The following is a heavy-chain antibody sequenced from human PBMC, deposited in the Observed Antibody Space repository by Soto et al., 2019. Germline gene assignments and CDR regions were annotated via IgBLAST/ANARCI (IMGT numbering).Heavy chain of an antibody. CDR3: AKNEELPDDAFDI. V-gene: IGHV3-23*01. CDR1: GFTFSSYD. Sequence: GGSLRLSCAASGFTFSSYDMSWVRQAPGKGLEWVSAISGSGGSTYYADSVKGRFTISRDNSKNTLYLQMNSLRAEDTAVYYCAKNEELPDDAFDIWGQGTMVTVSS. J-gene: IGHJ3*02. D-gene: IGHD1-26*01. CDR2: ISGSGGST.